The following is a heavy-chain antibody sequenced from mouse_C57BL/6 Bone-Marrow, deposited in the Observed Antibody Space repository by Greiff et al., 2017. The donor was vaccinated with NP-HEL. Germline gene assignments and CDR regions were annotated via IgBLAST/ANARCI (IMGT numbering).Heavy chain of an antibody. CDR3: ARWAPIYYYGSSSFDY. Sequence: QVQLQQPGAELVMPGASVKLSCKASGYTFTSYWMHWVKQRPGQGLEWIGEIDPSDSYTNYNQKFKGKSTLTVDKSYSTAYMRLSSLTSEDSAVYYCARWAPIYYYGSSSFDYWGQGTTLTVSS. CDR1: GYTFTSYW. J-gene: IGHJ2*01. V-gene: IGHV1-69*01. D-gene: IGHD1-1*01. CDR2: IDPSDSYT.